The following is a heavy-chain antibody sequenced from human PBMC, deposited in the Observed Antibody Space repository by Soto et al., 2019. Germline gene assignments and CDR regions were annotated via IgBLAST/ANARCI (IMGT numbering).Heavy chain of an antibody. J-gene: IGHJ3*02. Sequence: QVQLVQSGAEVKKPGASVKVSCKASGYTFTIYDINWVRQATGHGLEWMGWMNLNSGKTGYAQKFQGRVTMTRNTSMSTAYIELGSLRSGDTAGYYCARGINYYDSGDDAFDSWGQGRMVTVSS. CDR3: ARGINYYDSGDDAFDS. CDR1: GYTFTIYD. V-gene: IGHV1-8*01. D-gene: IGHD3-10*01. CDR2: MNLNSGKT.